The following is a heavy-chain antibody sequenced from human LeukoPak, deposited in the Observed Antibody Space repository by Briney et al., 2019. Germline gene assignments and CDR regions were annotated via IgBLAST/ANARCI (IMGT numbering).Heavy chain of an antibody. CDR1: GGSISSYY. CDR3: ARVGSGSFDY. CDR2: NPYSGNT. Sequence: SETLSLTCTVSGGSISSYYWSWIRQTPGKGLEWSGFNPYSGNTNYNPSLKSRVTISVDTSKNRFSLNLDSVTAADTAVYFCARVGSGSFDYWGQGTLVTVSS. V-gene: IGHV4-59*01. D-gene: IGHD1-26*01. J-gene: IGHJ4*02.